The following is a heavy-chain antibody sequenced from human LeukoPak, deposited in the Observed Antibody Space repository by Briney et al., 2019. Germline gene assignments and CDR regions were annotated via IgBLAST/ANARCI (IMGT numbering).Heavy chain of an antibody. J-gene: IGHJ3*02. Sequence: GGSLRLSCAASGFTVSSNYMSWVRQAPGKGLEWVSVIYSGGSTYYADSVKGRFTISRDNSKNTLYLQMNSLRAEDTAVYYCARATSYYDILTGYYLDAFDIWGQGTMVTVSS. CDR1: GFTVSSNY. CDR3: ARATSYYDILTGYYLDAFDI. CDR2: IYSGGST. D-gene: IGHD3-9*01. V-gene: IGHV3-53*01.